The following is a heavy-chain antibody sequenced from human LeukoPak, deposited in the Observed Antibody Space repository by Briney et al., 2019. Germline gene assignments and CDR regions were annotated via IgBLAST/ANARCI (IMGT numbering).Heavy chain of an antibody. V-gene: IGHV5-51*01. Sequence: GVSLKISCKGSGYSFTSYWIGWVRQMPGKGLEWMGIIYPGDSDTRYSPSFQGQVTISADKSISTAYLQWSSLKASDTAMYYCARHRVYYDSSGYPRGGAFDIWGQGTMVTVSS. D-gene: IGHD3-22*01. CDR1: GYSFTSYW. CDR3: ARHRVYYDSSGYPRGGAFDI. CDR2: IYPGDSDT. J-gene: IGHJ3*02.